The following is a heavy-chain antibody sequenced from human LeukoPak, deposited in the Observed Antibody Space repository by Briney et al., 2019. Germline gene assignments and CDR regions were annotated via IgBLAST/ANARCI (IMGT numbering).Heavy chain of an antibody. J-gene: IGHJ6*03. CDR3: ARAATRIAARRHYYYYYMDV. CDR2: MNPNSGNT. CDR1: GYTFTSYD. D-gene: IGHD6-6*01. V-gene: IGHV1-8*03. Sequence: GASVKVSCKASGYTFTSYDINWVRQATGQGLEWMGWMNPNSGNTGYAQKFQGRATITRNTSISTAYMELSSLRSEDTAVYYCARAATRIAARRHYYYYYMDVWGKGTTVTVSS.